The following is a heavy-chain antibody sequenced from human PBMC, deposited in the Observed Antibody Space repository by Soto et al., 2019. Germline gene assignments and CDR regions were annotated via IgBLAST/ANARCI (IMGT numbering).Heavy chain of an antibody. CDR1: GYPVTAYY. J-gene: IGHJ3*02. V-gene: IGHV1-2*01. CDR3: AGGGGVGVAGSASFDM. D-gene: IGHD3-3*01. Sequence: QLHLVQSGAVVKKPGASVTVSCSASGYPVTAYYMHWVRQAPGRGLEWKVGINPATGAANYTQTCHGRAARDRDKSTGHCLIERSTLTAADTSVFSSAGGGGVGVAGSASFDMWGQGTLVTVSS. CDR2: INPATGAA.